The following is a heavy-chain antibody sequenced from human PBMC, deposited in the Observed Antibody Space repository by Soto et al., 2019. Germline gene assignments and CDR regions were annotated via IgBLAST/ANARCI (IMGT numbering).Heavy chain of an antibody. CDR1: GFTFSSYG. J-gene: IGHJ4*02. D-gene: IGHD3-10*01. CDR3: ARGPAGFGEIFNY. Sequence: QVQLVESGGGVVQPGRSLRLSCAASGFTFSSYGMHWVRQAPGKGLEWVAVIWYDGSNKYYADSVKGRFTISRDNSKNTLYLQMNSLRAEDTAVYYCARGPAGFGEIFNYWGQGTLVTVSS. V-gene: IGHV3-33*01. CDR2: IWYDGSNK.